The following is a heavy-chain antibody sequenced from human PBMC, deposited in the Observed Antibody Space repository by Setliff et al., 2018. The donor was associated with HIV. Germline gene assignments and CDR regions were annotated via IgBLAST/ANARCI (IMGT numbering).Heavy chain of an antibody. Sequence: ASVKVSCKASGDTFTSYGFHWVRQAPGQRLEWMGWINAANGNTKYSQNFQGSVTITRDTSASTAYMELSGLRSEDTAVYYCARGYIYYSEYYFDYWGQGTLVTVSS. CDR1: GDTFTSYG. V-gene: IGHV1-3*01. CDR3: ARGYIYYSEYYFDY. CDR2: INAANGNT. D-gene: IGHD5-18*01. J-gene: IGHJ4*02.